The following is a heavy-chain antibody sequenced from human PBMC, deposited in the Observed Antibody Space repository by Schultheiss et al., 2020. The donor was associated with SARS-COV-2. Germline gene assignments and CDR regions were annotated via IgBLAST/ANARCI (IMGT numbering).Heavy chain of an antibody. CDR2: INPSGGST. CDR1: GYTFTSYG. J-gene: IGHJ4*02. D-gene: IGHD6-19*01. V-gene: IGHV1-46*01. Sequence: ASVKVSCKASGYTFTSYGISWVRQAPGQGLEWMGIINPSGGSTSYAQKFQGRVTMTRDTSISTAYMELSRLRSDDTAVYYCARGGQQWRMNYWGQGTLVTVSS. CDR3: ARGGQQWRMNY.